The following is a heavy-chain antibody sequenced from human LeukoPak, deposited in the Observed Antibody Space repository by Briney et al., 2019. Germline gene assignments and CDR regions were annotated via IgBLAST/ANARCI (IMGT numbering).Heavy chain of an antibody. D-gene: IGHD4-17*01. Sequence: PSETLSLTCAVSGGYISAYYWNWIRQPPGKGLEWIGYIFTGSTTYNPSLKSRVTISVDTSKNQFSLKLSSVTAADTAVYYCARVGEYGDYAFDYWGQGTLVTVSS. CDR3: ARVGEYGDYAFDY. J-gene: IGHJ4*02. CDR2: IFTGST. CDR1: GGYISAYY. V-gene: IGHV4-59*01.